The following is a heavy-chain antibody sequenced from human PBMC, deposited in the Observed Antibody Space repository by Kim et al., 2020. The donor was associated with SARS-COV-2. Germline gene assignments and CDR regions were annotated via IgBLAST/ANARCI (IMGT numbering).Heavy chain of an antibody. D-gene: IGHD6-19*01. J-gene: IGHJ3*02. V-gene: IGHV4-4*02. CDR3: ARGPGAVAGFDI. Sequence: NYNPSLKSRVTISVDKSKNQFSLKLSSVTAADTAVYYCARGPGAVAGFDIWGQGTMVTVSS.